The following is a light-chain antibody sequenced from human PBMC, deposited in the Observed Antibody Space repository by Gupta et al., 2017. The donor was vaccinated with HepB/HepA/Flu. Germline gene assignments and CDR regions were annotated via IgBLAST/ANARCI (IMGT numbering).Light chain of an antibody. J-gene: IGLJ3*02. CDR1: TGAVTSGYY. CDR3: LLYYRGAVV. CDR2: STD. V-gene: IGLV7-43*01. Sequence: QTVVTQEPSLTVSPGGTVTLTCAFSTGAVTSGYYPNWFQQKPGQAPRALIHSTDNKHSWTPDRFSGSLLGGKAALTLSGVQPEDEAEYYCLLYYRGAVVLGGGTRLTVL.